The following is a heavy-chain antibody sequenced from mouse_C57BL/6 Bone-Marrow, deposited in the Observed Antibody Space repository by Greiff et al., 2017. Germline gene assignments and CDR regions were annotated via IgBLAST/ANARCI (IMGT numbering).Heavy chain of an antibody. V-gene: IGHV1-55*01. CDR3: ARPYDSNYWYFDF. D-gene: IGHD2-5*01. CDR2: IYPGSGST. J-gene: IGHJ1*03. CDR1: GYTFTRYW. Sequence: QVQLQQPGAELVKPGASVQMSCKASGYTFTRYWITWVKQRPGQGLEWLGDIYPGSGSTNYTEKFTSKATLTVDTSASTAYMQLSSLTSEDSAVYYCARPYDSNYWYFDFWGTGTTVTVSS.